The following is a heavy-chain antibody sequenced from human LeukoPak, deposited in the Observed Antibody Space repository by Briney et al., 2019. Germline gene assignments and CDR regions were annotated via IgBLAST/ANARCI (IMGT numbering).Heavy chain of an antibody. CDR3: ARDIPLTYSSSWEGYFDY. D-gene: IGHD6-13*01. Sequence: GASVKASCKASGYTFTGYYMHWVRQAPGQGLEWMGWINPNSGGTNYAQKFQGRVTMTRDTSISTAYMELSRLRSDDTAVYYCARDIPLTYSSSWEGYFDYWGQGTLVTVSS. CDR1: GYTFTGYY. CDR2: INPNSGGT. V-gene: IGHV1-2*02. J-gene: IGHJ4*02.